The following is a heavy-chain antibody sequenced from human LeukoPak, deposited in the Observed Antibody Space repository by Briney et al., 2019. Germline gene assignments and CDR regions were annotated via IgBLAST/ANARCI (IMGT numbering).Heavy chain of an antibody. V-gene: IGHV1-46*01. J-gene: IGHJ3*01. CDR2: INPNGGRT. Sequence: ASVKVACKASENTFTNYYMHWVRQAPGQGLEWLGLINPNGGRTAYAQNFQGRVTMTRDTSTTTLYLELSSLRSDDTAVYYFGRDMNTRVTPISDAFDLWGQGTMVTVSS. D-gene: IGHD4-23*01. CDR3: GRDMNTRVTPISDAFDL. CDR1: ENTFTNYY.